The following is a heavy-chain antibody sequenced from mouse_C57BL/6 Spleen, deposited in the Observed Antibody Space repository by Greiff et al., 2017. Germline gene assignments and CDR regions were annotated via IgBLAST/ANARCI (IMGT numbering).Heavy chain of an antibody. J-gene: IGHJ2*01. CDR1: GYTFTDYY. Sequence: EVQLQQSGPELVKPGASVKISCKASGYTFTDYYMNWVKQSHGKSLEWIGDINPNNGGTSYNQKFKGKATLTIDKSSSTASMERRSLTSEDSAVYYCARPLTGFDYWGQGTTLTVSS. V-gene: IGHV1-26*01. CDR3: ARPLTGFDY. CDR2: INPNNGGT. D-gene: IGHD4-1*01.